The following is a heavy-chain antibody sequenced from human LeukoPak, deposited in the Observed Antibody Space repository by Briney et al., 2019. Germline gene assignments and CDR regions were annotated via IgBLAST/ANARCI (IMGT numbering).Heavy chain of an antibody. CDR2: ISYDGNNK. D-gene: IGHD3-22*01. J-gene: IGHJ6*02. V-gene: IGHV3-30-3*01. Sequence: GGSLRLSCAASGFTFSSYDMHWVRQAPGKGLERVAVISYDGNNKYYADSVKGRFTISRDNSKKTLYLQMNSLRAEDTAVYYCASGYSYYYGMDVWGQGTTVTVSS. CDR1: GFTFSSYD. CDR3: ASGYSYYYGMDV.